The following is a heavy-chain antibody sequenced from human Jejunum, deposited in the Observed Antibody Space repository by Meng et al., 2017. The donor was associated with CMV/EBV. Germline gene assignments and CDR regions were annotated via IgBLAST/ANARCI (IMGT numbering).Heavy chain of an antibody. CDR2: ISYDGNNK. V-gene: IGHV3-30-3*01. D-gene: IGHD3-10*01. CDR3: ASYTGGGAMDV. J-gene: IGHJ6*02. Sequence: AVSGFTFSKYAMYWVRQAPGKGLEWVAVISYDGNNKYFADAVKGRFTISRDNSKNTVFLQMDSLRAEDTAVYYCASYTGGGAMDVWDQG. CDR1: GFTFSKYA.